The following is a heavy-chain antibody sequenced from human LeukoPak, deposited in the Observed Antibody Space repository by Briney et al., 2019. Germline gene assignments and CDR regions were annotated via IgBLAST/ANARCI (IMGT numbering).Heavy chain of an antibody. CDR2: IIPILGIA. J-gene: IGHJ5*02. D-gene: IGHD5-24*01. CDR1: GGTFSSYA. Sequence: SVKVSCKASGGTFSSYAISWVRQAPGQGLEWMGRIIPILGIANYAQKFQGRVTITADKSTSTAYMELSSLRSEDTDVYYCAREGDGYTKYNWFDPWGQGTLVTVSS. CDR3: AREGDGYTKYNWFDP. V-gene: IGHV1-69*04.